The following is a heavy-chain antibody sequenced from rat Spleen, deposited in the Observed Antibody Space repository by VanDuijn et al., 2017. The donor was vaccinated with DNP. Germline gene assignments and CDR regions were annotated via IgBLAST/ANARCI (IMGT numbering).Heavy chain of an antibody. D-gene: IGHD1-11*01. CDR3: ARSGRGALDY. J-gene: IGHJ2*01. V-gene: IGHV2-27*01. CDR1: GFSLTDYH. Sequence: QVQLKESGPGLVQPSQTLSLTCTVSGFSLTDYHVHWVRQPPGKGLEWMGRMQSGGGTAYNSVLKVRLSISRDTSKSQVFLKMNSLQTEDTAMYFCARSGRGALDYWGQGVMVTVSS. CDR2: MQSGGGT.